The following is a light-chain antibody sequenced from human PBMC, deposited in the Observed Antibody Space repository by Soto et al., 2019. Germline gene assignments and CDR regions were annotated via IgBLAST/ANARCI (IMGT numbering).Light chain of an antibody. J-gene: IGKJ4*01. CDR3: QQLDRYQFT. CDR1: LGISGY. CDR2: SAS. Sequence: DIQLTHSPSFLSASVGDRVTITCRASLGISGYLDWYQQKPGKVPRLMIYSASTLQSGVPSRFSGSGSGTELGVGTSSLQPEDFASYCCQQLDRYQFTVGGGTKVDIK. V-gene: IGKV1-9*01.